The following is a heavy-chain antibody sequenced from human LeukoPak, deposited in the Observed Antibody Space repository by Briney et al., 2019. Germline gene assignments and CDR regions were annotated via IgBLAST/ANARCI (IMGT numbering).Heavy chain of an antibody. CDR2: IYTSGST. CDR1: GGSSSSYY. V-gene: IGHV4-4*07. D-gene: IGHD5-24*01. Sequence: SETLSLTCTVSGGSSSSYYWSWIRQPAGKGLEWIGRIYTSGSTNYNPSLKSRVTMSVATSKNQFSLKLSSVTAADTAVYYCARVRDGYKPGTYYYYMDVWGKGTTVTMSS. CDR3: ARVRDGYKPGTYYYYMDV. J-gene: IGHJ6*03.